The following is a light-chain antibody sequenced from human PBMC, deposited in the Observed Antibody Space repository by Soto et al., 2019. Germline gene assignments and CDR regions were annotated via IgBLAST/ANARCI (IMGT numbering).Light chain of an antibody. J-gene: IGKJ4*01. V-gene: IGKV1-33*01. CDR1: HNIYNY. CDR3: QHYGNLPLT. Sequence: DIQMTQSPSSLSASVGDRVTIACQASHNIYNYLNWYHQKPGKAPKLLIFDASNLERGVPSRFSGSGSRTHFSLSINNLQPEDVGTYFCQHYGNLPLTFGGGTKVEI. CDR2: DAS.